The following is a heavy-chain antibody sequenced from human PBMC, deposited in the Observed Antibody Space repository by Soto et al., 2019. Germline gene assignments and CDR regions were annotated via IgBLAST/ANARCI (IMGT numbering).Heavy chain of an antibody. CDR2: ISWDGEST. V-gene: IGHV3-43D*04. D-gene: IGHD5-12*01. CDR1: GYAFGDYA. J-gene: IGHJ4*02. CDR3: AKVGQLDITTGHAYFDH. Sequence: GGSLRLSCATSGYAFGDYAMHWVRQVPGKGLEWVSLISWDGESTYYADPVKGRFTVSRDNSEKSLYLQMNSVRVDDTALYYCAKVGQLDITTGHAYFDHWGQGTLVTVSS.